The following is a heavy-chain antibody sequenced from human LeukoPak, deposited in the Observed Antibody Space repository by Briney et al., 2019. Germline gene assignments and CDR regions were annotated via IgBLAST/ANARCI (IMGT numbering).Heavy chain of an antibody. V-gene: IGHV4-59*01. CDR1: GGSISSYY. Sequence: SETLSLTCTASGGSISSYYWSWIRQPPGKGLEWIGYIYYSGSTNYNPSLKSRVTISVDTSKNQFSLKLSSVTAADTAVYYCARDTDYWGQGTLVTVSS. J-gene: IGHJ4*02. CDR2: IYYSGST. CDR3: ARDTDY.